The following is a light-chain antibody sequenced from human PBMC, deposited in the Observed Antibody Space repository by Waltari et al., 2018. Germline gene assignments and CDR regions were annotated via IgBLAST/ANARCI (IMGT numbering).Light chain of an antibody. Sequence: SSELTQDPAVYVALGQTVRITCQGDSLRSYYASRYQQKPGQAPVLVIYGKNNRPSGIPDRFSGSSSGNTASLTITGAQAEDEADYYCNSRDSSGNHVVFGGGTKLTVL. V-gene: IGLV3-19*01. J-gene: IGLJ2*01. CDR1: SLRSYY. CDR3: NSRDSSGNHVV. CDR2: GKN.